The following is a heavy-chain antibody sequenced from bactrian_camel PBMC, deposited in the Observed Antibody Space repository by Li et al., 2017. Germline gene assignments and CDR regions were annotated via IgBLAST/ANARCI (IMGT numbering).Heavy chain of an antibody. CDR2: IYTGRNNP. CDR3: AAYRPDRFVCHTGSGWYPY. D-gene: IGHD7*01. CDR1: GDTVSSYC. Sequence: DVQLVESGGESVQVGGSLRLSCVASGDTVSSYCMGWFRQAPGKELEGVAAIYTGRNNPVYADSVKGRFTISHNSAENSVDLQMNSLVPEDAAMYYCAAYRPDRFVCHTGSGWYPYWGQGTQVTVS. V-gene: IGHV3S40*01. J-gene: IGHJ4*01.